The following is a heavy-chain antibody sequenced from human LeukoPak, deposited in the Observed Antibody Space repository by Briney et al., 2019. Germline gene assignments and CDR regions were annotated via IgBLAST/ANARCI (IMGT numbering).Heavy chain of an antibody. J-gene: IGHJ4*02. CDR2: IYHSGST. CDR1: GGSISSSSYY. CDR3: ARGRPLYGDYVDFDY. D-gene: IGHD4-17*01. V-gene: IGHV4-30-2*01. Sequence: SETLSLTCTVSGGSISSSSYYWGWIRQPPGKGLEWIGYIYHSGSTYYNPSLKSRVTISVDRSKNQFSLKLSSVTAADTAVYYCARGRPLYGDYVDFDYWGQGTLVTVSS.